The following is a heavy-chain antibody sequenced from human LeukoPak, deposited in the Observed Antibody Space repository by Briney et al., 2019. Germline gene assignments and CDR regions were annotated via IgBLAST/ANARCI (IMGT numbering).Heavy chain of an antibody. CDR3: ARAARIMGFGEVSYYMDV. Sequence: GASVKVSCKASGGTFSSYAISWVRQAPGQGLEWMGGIIPIFGTANYAQKFQGRVTITADESTSTAYMELSSLRSEDAAVYYCARAARIMGFGEVSYYMDVWGKGTTVTISS. D-gene: IGHD3-10*01. CDR1: GGTFSSYA. V-gene: IGHV1-69*13. CDR2: IIPIFGTA. J-gene: IGHJ6*03.